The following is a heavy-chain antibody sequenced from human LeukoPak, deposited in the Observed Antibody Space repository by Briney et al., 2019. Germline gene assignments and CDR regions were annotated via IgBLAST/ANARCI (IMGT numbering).Heavy chain of an antibody. CDR2: ISYDGSNK. V-gene: IGHV3-30*04. D-gene: IGHD2-8*01. CDR3: ARVGTNGVYHY. J-gene: IGHJ4*02. CDR1: GFTFSSYA. Sequence: GGSLRLSCAASGFTFSSYAMSWVRQAPGKGLEWVAVISYDGSNKYYADSVKGRFTISRDNSKNTLYLQMNSLRAEDTAVYYCARVGTNGVYHYWGQGTLVTVSS.